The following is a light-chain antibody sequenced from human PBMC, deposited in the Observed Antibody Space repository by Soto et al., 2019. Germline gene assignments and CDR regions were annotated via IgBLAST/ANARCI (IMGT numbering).Light chain of an antibody. V-gene: IGKV3-20*01. CDR1: QSVNNRF. J-gene: IGKJ4*01. CDR3: QHNGRSPGVT. CDR2: GAS. Sequence: EIVLTQSPGTLSLSPGERATLSCRASQSVNNRFFAWYQQMPGQAPRLLIFGASSRATGIPGRFSGSGSGKDSPLTSSRLEPEYFAVYYWQHNGRSPGVTFGGGTKVEIK.